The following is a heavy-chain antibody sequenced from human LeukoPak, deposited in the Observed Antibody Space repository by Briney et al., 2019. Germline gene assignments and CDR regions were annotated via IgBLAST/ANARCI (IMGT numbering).Heavy chain of an antibody. D-gene: IGHD2-15*01. Sequence: PGGSLRLSCAASGFTFSDYYMSWIRQAPGKGLEWVSYISSSGNSISYADSVKGRLTISRDNAKNSLYLQMNSLRAEDTAVYYCAKSTAALPYCSGGSCGVDYWGQGTLVTVSS. V-gene: IGHV3-11*01. CDR2: ISSSGNSI. CDR3: AKSTAALPYCSGGSCGVDY. J-gene: IGHJ4*02. CDR1: GFTFSDYY.